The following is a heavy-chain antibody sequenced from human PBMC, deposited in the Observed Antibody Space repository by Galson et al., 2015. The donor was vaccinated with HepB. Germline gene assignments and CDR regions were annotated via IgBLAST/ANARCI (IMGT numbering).Heavy chain of an antibody. CDR1: GFNFGGSA. Sequence: SLRLSCAASGFNFGGSAIHWVRQASGKRPEWVGRIRSKDANYATSYVPWLGDRFSISRDDSKNMAYLHMRSLRADDTAVYYCARLGDFSGYSSRWGQGTQVTVSS. V-gene: IGHV3-73*01. D-gene: IGHD2-2*01. CDR3: ARLGDFSGYSSR. J-gene: IGHJ4*02. CDR2: IRSKDANYAT.